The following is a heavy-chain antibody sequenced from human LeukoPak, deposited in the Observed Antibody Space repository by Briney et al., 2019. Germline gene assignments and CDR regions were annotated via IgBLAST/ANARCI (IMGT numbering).Heavy chain of an antibody. V-gene: IGHV4-59*01. CDR2: IYYSGST. D-gene: IGHD3-22*01. J-gene: IGHJ3*02. CDR3: ARDKSYYDVGAFDI. Sequence: PSETLSLTCTVSGGSISSYYWSWIRQPPGKGLEWIGYIYYSGSTNYNPSLKSRVTISVDTSKNQFFLKLSSVTAADTAVYYCARDKSYYDVGAFDIWGQGTMVTVSS. CDR1: GGSISSYY.